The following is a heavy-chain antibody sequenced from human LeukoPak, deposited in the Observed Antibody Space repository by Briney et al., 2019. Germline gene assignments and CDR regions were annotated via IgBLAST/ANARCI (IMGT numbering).Heavy chain of an antibody. CDR2: ISSGSSSI. CDR1: GFTFSNHY. J-gene: IGHJ4*02. Sequence: PGGSLRLSCAASGFTFSNHYMNWVRQAPGKGLEWVSSISSGSSSIYYADSVKGRFTISRDNAKSSLYLQMSSLRAEDTAVYYRARQCSITSCLWGQGTLVTVSS. V-gene: IGHV3-21*01. D-gene: IGHD2-2*01. CDR3: ARQCSITSCL.